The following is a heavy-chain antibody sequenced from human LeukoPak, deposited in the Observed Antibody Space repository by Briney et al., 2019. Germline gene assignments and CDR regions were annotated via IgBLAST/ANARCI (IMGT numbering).Heavy chain of an antibody. D-gene: IGHD1-26*01. V-gene: IGHV3-73*01. CDR2: IRSKPQSYAT. J-gene: IGHJ4*02. Sequence: QSGGSLRLSYAASGFTFSDSAIHWVRQASGKGLEWVGRIRSKPQSYATAYDESLKGRFTISRDDSKNTAYLQMSSLKIEDTAVYYCTRVRPSTVVDYWGQGTQVTVSS. CDR3: TRVRPSTVVDY. CDR1: GFTFSDSA.